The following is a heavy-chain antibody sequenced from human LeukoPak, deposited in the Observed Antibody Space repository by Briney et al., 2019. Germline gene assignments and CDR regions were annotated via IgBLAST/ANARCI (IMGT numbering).Heavy chain of an antibody. V-gene: IGHV3-15*01. CDR2: VKSKTDGGTT. D-gene: IGHD2-15*01. J-gene: IGHJ4*02. Sequence: PGGSLRLSSAASGLTFSNAGMSWIRHAPGEGLEWVGRVKSKTDGGTTDYAARVKYRFTITRGHYKNTLYLQMNSLKTQDTAVYYCTTGGVVAQFLLNWGQGNLVTVSS. CDR1: GLTFSNAG. CDR3: TTGGVVAQFLLN.